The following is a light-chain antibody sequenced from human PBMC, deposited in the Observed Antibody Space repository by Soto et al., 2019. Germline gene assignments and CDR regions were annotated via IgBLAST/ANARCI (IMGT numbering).Light chain of an antibody. Sequence: DIVLTQSPGTLSLSPGERATLSCRASQTVGSNYLAWYQQKPGQAPRLLIYAASSRASGIPDRFTGSGSGTDFPLTITRLDPEDFAVYYCQHYGNSAPYTFGQGTNLVIK. CDR3: QHYGNSAPYT. CDR1: QTVGSNY. J-gene: IGKJ2*01. V-gene: IGKV3-20*01. CDR2: AAS.